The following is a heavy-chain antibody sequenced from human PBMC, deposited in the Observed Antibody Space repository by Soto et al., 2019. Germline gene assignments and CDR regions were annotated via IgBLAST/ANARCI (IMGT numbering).Heavy chain of an antibody. Sequence: SETLSLTCPVSGASISSRDYYWGWIRQTPGKGLEWIGNIDYNGVTYYNPSLKSRVTVSKDTSKNQFSLKVASVTAADTAIYYCGRVMIGTSRHTDSDYWGQGTQVTVSS. CDR2: IDYNGVT. J-gene: IGHJ4*02. V-gene: IGHV4-39*01. CDR1: GASISSRDYY. CDR3: GRVMIGTSRHTDSDY. D-gene: IGHD2-2*01.